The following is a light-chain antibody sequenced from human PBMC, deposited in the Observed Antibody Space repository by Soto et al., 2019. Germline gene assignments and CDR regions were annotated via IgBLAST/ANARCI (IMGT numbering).Light chain of an antibody. CDR3: AARDDHLHCQV. V-gene: IGLV1-44*01. J-gene: IGLJ2*01. CDR1: SSNIGLND. Sequence: QSVVTHPPSASWTPGQTVTISCSGRSSNIGLNDVQWYRQLSGTAPQILIYDTNQQATGVPDRFSGSRSGTSASLAIHGLQSEDEADYDCAARDDHLHCQVFGVGTNLPVL. CDR2: DTN.